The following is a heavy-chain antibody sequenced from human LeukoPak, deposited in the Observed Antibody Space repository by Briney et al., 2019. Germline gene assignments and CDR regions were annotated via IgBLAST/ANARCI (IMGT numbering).Heavy chain of an antibody. CDR2: IYTSGST. CDR3: ARVRYYYYYMDV. J-gene: IGHJ6*03. CDR1: GGSISSGSYY. D-gene: IGHD3-10*01. V-gene: IGHV4-61*02. Sequence: PSQTLSLTCTVSGGSISSGSYYWSWIRQPAGKGLEWIGRIYTSGSTNYNPSLKSRVTISVDTSKNQFSLKLGSVTAADTAVYYCARVRYYYYYMDVWGKGTTVTVSS.